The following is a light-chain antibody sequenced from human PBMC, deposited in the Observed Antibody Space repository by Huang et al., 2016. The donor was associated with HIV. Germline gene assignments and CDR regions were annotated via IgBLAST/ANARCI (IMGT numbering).Light chain of an antibody. CDR1: RSVNTN. J-gene: IGKJ4*01. CDR3: HQYNNWLLS. V-gene: IGKV3-15*01. CDR2: GSS. Sequence: EIVMTQSPATLSVSPGERVTISCRANRSVNTNLAWYQQRPGQAPRLLIYGSSTRAPGIPARFSGSGSGTDFSLTISILQSEDFALYYCHQYNNWLLSFGGGTRVDI.